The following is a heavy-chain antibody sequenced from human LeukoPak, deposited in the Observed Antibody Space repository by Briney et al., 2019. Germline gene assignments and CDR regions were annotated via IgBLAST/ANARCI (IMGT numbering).Heavy chain of an antibody. CDR2: INHSGST. CDR3: ATRGGYCSGGSCYHFDY. D-gene: IGHD2-15*01. Sequence: SETLSLTCAVDGGSFSGYYWSWIRQPPGKGLEWIGEINHSGSTNYNPSLKSRVTISVDTSKNQFSLKLSSVTAADTAVYYCATRGGYCSGGSCYHFDYWGQGTLVTVSS. J-gene: IGHJ4*02. V-gene: IGHV4-34*01. CDR1: GGSFSGYY.